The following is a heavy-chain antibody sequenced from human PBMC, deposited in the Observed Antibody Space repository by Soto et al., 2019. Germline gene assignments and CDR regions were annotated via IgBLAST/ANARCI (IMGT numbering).Heavy chain of an antibody. J-gene: IGHJ5*02. CDR2: IYYSGST. CDR1: GGSVSSGSYY. V-gene: IGHV4-61*01. D-gene: IGHD3-3*01. Sequence: QVQLQESGPGLVKPSETLSLTCTVSGGSVSSGSYYWSWIRQPPGKGLEWIGYIYYSGSTNYNPSATRRVTISVDTSKNQFSMKLSSVTAADTAVYYCARVLGMESWGQGTLVTVSS. CDR3: ARVLGMES.